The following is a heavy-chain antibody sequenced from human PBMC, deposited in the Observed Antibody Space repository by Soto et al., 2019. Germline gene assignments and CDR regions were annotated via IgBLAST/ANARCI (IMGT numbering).Heavy chain of an antibody. V-gene: IGHV4-59*01. CDR1: GGSISSYY. Sequence: QVQLQESGPGLVKPSETLSLTCTVSGGSISSYYWSWIRQPPGKGLEWIGYIYYSGSTNNNPSLRRRATIAVATSHTQFSLKLSSVTAADTAVYYCARDIMGTNYYYYGMDVWGQGTTVTVSS. D-gene: IGHD2-8*01. J-gene: IGHJ6*02. CDR3: ARDIMGTNYYYYGMDV. CDR2: IYYSGST.